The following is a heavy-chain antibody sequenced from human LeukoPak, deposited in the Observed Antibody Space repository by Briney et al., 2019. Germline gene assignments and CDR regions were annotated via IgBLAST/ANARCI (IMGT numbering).Heavy chain of an antibody. Sequence: GGSLRLSCAASGFTLDDYAMHWVRQAPGKGLEWVSGISWNGVIIGYADSVKGRFTISRDNSKNTLYLQMNSLRAEDTAVYYCAKDPRAVPDYWGQGTLVTVSS. J-gene: IGHJ4*02. CDR1: GFTLDDYA. CDR3: AKDPRAVPDY. V-gene: IGHV3-9*01. D-gene: IGHD1-1*01. CDR2: ISWNGVII.